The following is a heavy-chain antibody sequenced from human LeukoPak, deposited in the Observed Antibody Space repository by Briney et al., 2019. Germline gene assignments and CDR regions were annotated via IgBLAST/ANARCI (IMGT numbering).Heavy chain of an antibody. CDR1: GFTFSSYG. V-gene: IGHV3-33*01. D-gene: IGHD4-17*01. J-gene: IGHJ4*02. CDR3: ASTFHDYGDSSFDY. CDR2: IWYDGSNK. Sequence: GGSLRLSCAASGFTFSSYGMHWVRQAPGKGLEWVAVIWYDGSNKYYADSVKGRFTISRDNSKNTLYLQMNSLRAEDTAVYYCASTFHDYGDSSFDYWGQGTLVTVSS.